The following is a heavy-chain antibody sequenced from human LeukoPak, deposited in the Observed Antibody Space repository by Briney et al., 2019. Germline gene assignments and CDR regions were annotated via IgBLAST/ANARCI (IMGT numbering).Heavy chain of an antibody. Sequence: GGSLRLSCVASGFTFSNYIMNWVRQTPGKGLEWVSSISTSSTHIYYADSVKGRFTITRDNAKNSLFLQMNSLRAEDTAVYYCATISLTYSDYDLGFFDSWGQGALVTVSS. D-gene: IGHD5-12*01. CDR1: GFTFSNYI. CDR3: ATISLTYSDYDLGFFDS. V-gene: IGHV3-21*01. CDR2: ISTSSTHI. J-gene: IGHJ4*02.